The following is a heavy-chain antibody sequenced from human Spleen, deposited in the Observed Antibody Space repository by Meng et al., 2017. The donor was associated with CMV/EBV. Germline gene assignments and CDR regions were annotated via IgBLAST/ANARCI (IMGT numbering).Heavy chain of an antibody. CDR3: AKPGIRIVIVPSALDY. D-gene: IGHD2-2*01. CDR2: ISGNGGST. V-gene: IGHV3-23*01. CDR1: GFTFSNYA. J-gene: IGHJ4*02. Sequence: GESLKISCAASGFTFSNYAMSWVRQAPGKGLEWVSAISGNGGSTFYADSVKGRFTISRDNSRNTLYLHMNSLRAEDTALYYCAKPGIRIVIVPSALDYWGQGTLVTVSS.